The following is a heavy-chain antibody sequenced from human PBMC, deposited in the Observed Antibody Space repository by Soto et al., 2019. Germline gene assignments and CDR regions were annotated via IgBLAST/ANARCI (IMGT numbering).Heavy chain of an antibody. J-gene: IGHJ6*02. CDR2: INHSGST. CDR3: ARVSPPAFVVVVAAYRPLYYGMDV. Sequence: SDTLSLTCAVYGGSFSGYYWSWIRQPPGKGLEWIGEINHSGSTNYNPSLKSRVTISVDTSKNQFSLKLSSVTAADTAVYYCARVSPPAFVVVVAAYRPLYYGMDVWGQGTTVTVSS. CDR1: GGSFSGYY. V-gene: IGHV4-34*01. D-gene: IGHD2-15*01.